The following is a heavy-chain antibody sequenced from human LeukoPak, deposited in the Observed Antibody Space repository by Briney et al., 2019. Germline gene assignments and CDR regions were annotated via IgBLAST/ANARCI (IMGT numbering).Heavy chain of an antibody. CDR1: GFTFSSYE. CDR3: ARDTYYDILTGYGRDY. CDR2: ISSSGSTI. D-gene: IGHD3-9*01. V-gene: IGHV3-48*03. J-gene: IGHJ4*02. Sequence: GRSLRLSCAASGFTFSSYEMNWVRQAPGKGLEWVSYISSSGSTIYYADSVKGRFTISRENAKNSLYLQMKSLRAEDTAVYYCARDTYYDILTGYGRDYWGQGTLVTVSS.